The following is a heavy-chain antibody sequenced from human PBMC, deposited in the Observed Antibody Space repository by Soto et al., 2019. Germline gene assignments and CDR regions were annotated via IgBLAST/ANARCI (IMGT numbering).Heavy chain of an antibody. CDR2: MYSDGKT. CDR3: ARSPYCGTECNSGYLDF. V-gene: IGHV3-53*01. D-gene: IGHD2-21*01. CDR1: GFVVSRNY. J-gene: IGHJ4*02. Sequence: GGSLRLSCATSGFVVSRNYMHWVRQAPGKGLEWVSVMYSDGKTYYAESVKGRFTISRDNSKSTVFLHMKSRRAEDTAVYYCARSPYCGTECNSGYLDFWGQGSLVTVSS.